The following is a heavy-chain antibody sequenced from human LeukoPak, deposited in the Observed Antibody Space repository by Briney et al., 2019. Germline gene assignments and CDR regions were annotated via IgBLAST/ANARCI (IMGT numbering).Heavy chain of an antibody. D-gene: IGHD3-10*01. J-gene: IGHJ4*02. CDR1: GGSISNDY. Sequence: KFSETLSLTCTVSGGSISNDYWSWIRQAAGKELEWSGRVFTSVSTNYHPSLKTRGTISLYKSKKRFSLNLTSVAAADTAVYYCARGGTYGSGRNQHTTLDYWGQGTLVTVSS. CDR2: VFTSVST. CDR3: ARGGTYGSGRNQHTTLDY. V-gene: IGHV4-4*07.